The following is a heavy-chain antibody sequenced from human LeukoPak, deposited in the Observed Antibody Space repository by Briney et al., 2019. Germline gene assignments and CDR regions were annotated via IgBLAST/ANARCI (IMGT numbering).Heavy chain of an antibody. J-gene: IGHJ4*02. CDR2: ISYDGSNK. V-gene: IGHV3-30-3*01. D-gene: IGHD6-19*01. CDR1: GFTFSSYA. Sequence: GGSLRLSCAASGFTFSSYAMHWVRQAPGKGLEWVAVISYDGSNKYYADSVKGRFTISRDNSKNTLYLQMNSLRAEDTAVYYCARDRASMAVAGKGLDYWGQGTLVTVSS. CDR3: ARDRASMAVAGKGLDY.